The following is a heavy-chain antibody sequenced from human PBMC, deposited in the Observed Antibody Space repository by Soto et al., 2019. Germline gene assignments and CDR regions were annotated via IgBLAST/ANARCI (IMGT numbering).Heavy chain of an antibody. J-gene: IGHJ4*02. Sequence: NLSETLSLTCNVSGGSISSSRSYWAWFRQPPGKELEWIANIFYAGNTYYNPSLKSRVTLSVDTSKNQFSLKLSSVTAADTAIYYCARHLNHDVYAASDYWGRGTLVTVSS. CDR2: IFYAGNT. CDR3: ARHLNHDVYAASDY. D-gene: IGHD3-3*01. CDR1: GGSISSSRSY. V-gene: IGHV4-39*01.